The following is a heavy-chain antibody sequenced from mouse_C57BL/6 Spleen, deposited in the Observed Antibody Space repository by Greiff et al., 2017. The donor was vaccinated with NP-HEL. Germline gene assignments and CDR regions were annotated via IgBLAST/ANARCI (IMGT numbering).Heavy chain of an antibody. CDR2: IYPGDGDT. CDR1: GYAFSSSW. Sequence: VQLQESGPELVKPGASVKISCKASGYAFSSSWMNWVKQRPGKGLEWIGRIYPGDGDTNYNGKFKGKATLTADKSSSTAYMQLSGLTSEDSAVYFCARGLGGYFYVWGTGTTVTVSS. CDR3: ARGLGGYFYV. V-gene: IGHV1-82*01. D-gene: IGHD2-4*01. J-gene: IGHJ1*03.